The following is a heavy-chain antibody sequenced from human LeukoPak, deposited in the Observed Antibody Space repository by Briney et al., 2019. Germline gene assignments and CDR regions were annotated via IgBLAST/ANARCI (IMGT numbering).Heavy chain of an antibody. V-gene: IGHV3-66*04. D-gene: IGHD6-13*01. CDR1: GFTVSSNY. CDR3: ARLHSSWRYYFDY. J-gene: IGHJ4*02. CDR2: IYNDDST. Sequence: PGGSLRLSCAASGFTVSSNYMNWVRQAPGKGLEWVSVIYNDDSTFYADSVKGRFTISRDNSKNTLYLQMNSLSAEDTAVYYCARLHSSWRYYFDYWGQGTLVTVSS.